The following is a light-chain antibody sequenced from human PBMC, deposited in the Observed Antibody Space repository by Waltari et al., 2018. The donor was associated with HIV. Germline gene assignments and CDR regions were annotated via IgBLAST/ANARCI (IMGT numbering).Light chain of an antibody. CDR2: EVL. CDR1: SSDIGVYDY. V-gene: IGLV2-8*01. Sequence: QSALTQPPSAPGSLGQSVTIPSTGTSSDIGVYDYVSWYQHQPGEAPKLLIYEVLNRPSGVPHRFSGSKSGNTASLTVSGLQAEDEADYYCSSYGGNSNVIFGGGTKLTVL. J-gene: IGLJ2*01. CDR3: SSYGGNSNVI.